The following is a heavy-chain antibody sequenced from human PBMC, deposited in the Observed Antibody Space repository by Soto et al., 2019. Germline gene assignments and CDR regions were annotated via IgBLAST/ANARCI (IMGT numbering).Heavy chain of an antibody. Sequence: PGGSLRLSCAASGFTFTNAWMSWVRQAPGKGLEWVGRIKSKTDGGTTDYAAPVKGRFTISRDDSKNTLHLQMNSLKTEDTAVYYCTTARGTYGAEYFQHWGQGTLVTVSS. CDR1: GFTFTNAW. D-gene: IGHD4-17*01. CDR3: TTARGTYGAEYFQH. J-gene: IGHJ1*01. V-gene: IGHV3-15*01. CDR2: IKSKTDGGTT.